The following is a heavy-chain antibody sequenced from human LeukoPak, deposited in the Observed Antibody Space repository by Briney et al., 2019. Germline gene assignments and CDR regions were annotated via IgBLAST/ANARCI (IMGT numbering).Heavy chain of an antibody. CDR1: GYNFASYW. D-gene: IGHD1-14*01. J-gene: IGHJ3*02. CDR3: ARRIRLGQDNAFDI. Sequence: GESLKISCKGSGYNFASYWIGWVRQMPEKGLEWMGIIYPGDSDTNHSPSFQGQVTISADKSISTAYLQWSSLKASDTAMYYCARRIRLGQDNAFDIWGQGTMVTVSS. V-gene: IGHV5-51*01. CDR2: IYPGDSDT.